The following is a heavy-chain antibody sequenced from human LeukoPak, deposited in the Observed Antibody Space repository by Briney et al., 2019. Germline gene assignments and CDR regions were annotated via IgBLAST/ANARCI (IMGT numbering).Heavy chain of an antibody. CDR3: ARDRSRAEDD. CDR1: GFTFSNYN. CDR2: ISSGSSTI. Sequence: GGSLRLSCAASGFTFSNYNMNWVRQAPGKGLEWVSYISSGSSTIYYADSVKGRFTISRDNAKNSLYLQMNSLRAEDTAVYYCARDRSRAEDDWGQGTLVTVSS. D-gene: IGHD1-14*01. J-gene: IGHJ4*02. V-gene: IGHV3-48*01.